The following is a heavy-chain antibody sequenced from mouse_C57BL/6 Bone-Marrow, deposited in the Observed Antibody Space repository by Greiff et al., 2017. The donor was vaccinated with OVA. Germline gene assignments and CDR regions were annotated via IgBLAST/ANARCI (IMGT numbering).Heavy chain of an antibody. D-gene: IGHD1-1*01. Sequence: QVQLQQSGAELVKPGASVKLSCKASGYTFTEYTIHWVKQRSGQGLEWIGWFYPGSGSIKYNEKFKDKATLTADKSSSTVYMELIRLTSEDSAVYFCARHAPYYYGSSYSGFAYWGQGTLVTVSA. CDR3: ARHAPYYYGSSYSGFAY. V-gene: IGHV1-62-2*01. CDR1: GYTFTEYT. J-gene: IGHJ3*01. CDR2: FYPGSGSI.